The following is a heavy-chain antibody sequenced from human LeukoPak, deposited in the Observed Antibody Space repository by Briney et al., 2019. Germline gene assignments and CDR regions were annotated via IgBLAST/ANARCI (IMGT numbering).Heavy chain of an antibody. V-gene: IGHV4-59*01. J-gene: IGHJ3*02. CDR3: ARGNPNAFDI. CDR2: IYYSGST. Sequence: PSETLSLTCTVSSASISSYYWSWIRQPPGKGLEWIGYIYYSGSTNYNPFLKSRVTISVDTSKNQFSLKMSSVTAADTAVYYCARGNPNAFDIWGQGTMVTVSS. CDR1: SASISSYY.